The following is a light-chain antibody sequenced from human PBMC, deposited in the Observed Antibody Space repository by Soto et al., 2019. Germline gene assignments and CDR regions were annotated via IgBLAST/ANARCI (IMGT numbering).Light chain of an antibody. Sequence: QSALTQPPSASGSPGQSVTISCTGTSSDVGGYNYVSWYQQHPGKAPKLMIYEVSKRPSGVPDRFSGSKSGNTASLTVSGLQAEDEADYYCSSYAGSNNLGVFGTGTKLTVI. CDR3: SSYAGSNNLGV. CDR2: EVS. V-gene: IGLV2-8*01. J-gene: IGLJ1*01. CDR1: SSDVGGYNY.